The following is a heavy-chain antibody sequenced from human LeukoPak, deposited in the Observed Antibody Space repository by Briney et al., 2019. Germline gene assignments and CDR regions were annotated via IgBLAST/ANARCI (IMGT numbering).Heavy chain of an antibody. D-gene: IGHD3-22*01. CDR1: GGTFSSYA. CDR3: ASPPYYDSSGYWSGFDY. Sequence: SVKVSCKASGGTFSSYAISWVRQAPGQGLEWMGGIIPIFGTAHYAHNFQGRVTITADESTSTAYMELSSLRSEDTAVYYCASPPYYDSSGYWSGFDYWGQGTLVTVSS. V-gene: IGHV1-69*01. J-gene: IGHJ4*02. CDR2: IIPIFGTA.